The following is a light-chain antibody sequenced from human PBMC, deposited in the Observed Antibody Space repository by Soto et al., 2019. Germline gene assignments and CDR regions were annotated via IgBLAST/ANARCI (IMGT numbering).Light chain of an antibody. Sequence: QSVLTQPPSVSGAPGQRVTISCTGTNSNIGSHYDVHWYQQLPGKAPELLLYGGINRRSGVPDRFSGSKSGTSASLAITGVQPEDEGDYYCPSYDSGLSGVVFGGGTKLTVL. CDR2: GGI. CDR1: NSNIGSHYD. V-gene: IGLV1-40*01. CDR3: PSYDSGLSGVV. J-gene: IGLJ3*02.